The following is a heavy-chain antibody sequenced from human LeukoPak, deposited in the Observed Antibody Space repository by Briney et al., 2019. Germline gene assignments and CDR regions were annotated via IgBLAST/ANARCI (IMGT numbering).Heavy chain of an antibody. V-gene: IGHV3-53*01. D-gene: IGHD2-21*02. CDR3: ARDREVVTAKAQMDV. CDR2: IYNDGNT. J-gene: IGHJ6*03. Sequence: RGGSLRLSCAVSGFSVSTNHMSWVRQAPGRGLEWVSVIYNDGNTYYTDSAKGRFTISRDNSKNTVFLQMNSLRVEDTAVYYCARDREVVTAKAQMDVWGKGTTVTVSS. CDR1: GFSVSTNH.